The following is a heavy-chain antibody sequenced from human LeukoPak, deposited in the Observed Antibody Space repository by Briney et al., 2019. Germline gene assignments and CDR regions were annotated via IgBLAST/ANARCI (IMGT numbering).Heavy chain of an antibody. CDR1: GFTFSSYA. V-gene: IGHV3-23*01. CDR2: ISGSGGST. CDR3: AKDDYDFWSASVYMDV. Sequence: GGSLRLSCAASGFTFSSYAMSWVRQAPGKGLEWVSGISGSGGSTYYADSVKGRFTISRDNSKNTLYMQMNSLRAEDTAVYYCAKDDYDFWSASVYMDVWGKGTTVTVSS. J-gene: IGHJ6*03. D-gene: IGHD3-3*01.